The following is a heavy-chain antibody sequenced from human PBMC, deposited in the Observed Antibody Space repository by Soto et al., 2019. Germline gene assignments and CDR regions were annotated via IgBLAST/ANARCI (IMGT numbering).Heavy chain of an antibody. CDR1: GFTFRTYT. CDR3: ARDRGYDAHDYYYHAMDV. J-gene: IGHJ6*02. Sequence: EVQLVESGGGPVKPGGSLRLSCVASGFTFRTYTMNWVRQAPGKGLEWVSGIRGFSPYTFYAESVKGRFTISRDNAKNSLYLQMNSLGVEDTAVYYCARDRGYDAHDYYYHAMDVWGQGTTVTVSS. CDR2: IRGFSPYT. D-gene: IGHD2-15*01. V-gene: IGHV3-21*01.